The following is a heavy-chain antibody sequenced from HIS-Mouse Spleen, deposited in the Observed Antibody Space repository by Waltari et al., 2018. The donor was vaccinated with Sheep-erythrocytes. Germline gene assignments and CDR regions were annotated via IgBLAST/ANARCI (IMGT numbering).Heavy chain of an antibody. D-gene: IGHD3-3*01. CDR1: GYSFTSYW. Sequence: EVQLVQSGAEVKKPGESLKISCKGSGYSFTSYWIGWVRQMPGKGLEWMGINYPGDSDTGYSPSFQGQVTISADKSISTAYMQWSSLKASDTAMYYCARRTYYDFWSGYYTDAFDIWGQGTMVTVSS. CDR2: NYPGDSDT. V-gene: IGHV5-51*03. J-gene: IGHJ3*02. CDR3: ARRTYYDFWSGYYTDAFDI.